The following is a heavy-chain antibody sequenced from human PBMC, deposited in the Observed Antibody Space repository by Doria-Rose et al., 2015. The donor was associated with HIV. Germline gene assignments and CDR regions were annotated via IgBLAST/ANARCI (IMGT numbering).Heavy chain of an antibody. D-gene: IGHD6-13*01. CDR3: ARIKSSRWYHKYYFDF. CDR2: IFSDDER. Sequence: SGPVLVKPTETLTLTCTVSGVSLSSPGMGVSWIRQPPGKALEWPANIFSDDERSYKTSLKSRLTISRVTSKCQVVLTMTDMDPVDTATYYCARIKSSRWYHKYYFDFWGQGTLVIVSA. V-gene: IGHV2-26*01. J-gene: IGHJ4*02. CDR1: GVSLSSPGMG.